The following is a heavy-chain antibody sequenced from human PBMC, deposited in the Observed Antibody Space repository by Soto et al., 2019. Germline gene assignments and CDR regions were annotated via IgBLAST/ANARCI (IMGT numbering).Heavy chain of an antibody. CDR3: ARGTLRYLNWFDP. CDR2: IYYSGST. CDR1: EGSISSYY. D-gene: IGHD3-9*01. J-gene: IGHJ5*02. V-gene: IGHV4-59*01. Sequence: SETLSLTCTVSEGSISSYYWRWIRQHPGKGLEWIGYIYYSGSTNYDPSLKSRVTISVDTSKNQFSLKLSSVTAADTAVYYCARGTLRYLNWFDPWGQGTLVTVSS.